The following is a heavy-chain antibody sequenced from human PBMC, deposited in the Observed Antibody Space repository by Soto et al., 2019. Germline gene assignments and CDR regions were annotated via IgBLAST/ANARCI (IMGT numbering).Heavy chain of an antibody. CDR1: GGTFGSYA. J-gene: IGHJ4*02. Sequence: QVQLVQSGAEVKKPGSSVKVSCKSSGGTFGSYAISWVRQAPGQGLEWMGGVIPIFGTPHYAQKFHGRVTITADIPTSTAYLELSSLNSADTGVYYCAKIRWTISLQEEDAIWGQGTLVTVSS. CDR3: AKIRWTISLQEEDAI. CDR2: VIPIFGTP. D-gene: IGHD2-15*01. V-gene: IGHV1-69*06.